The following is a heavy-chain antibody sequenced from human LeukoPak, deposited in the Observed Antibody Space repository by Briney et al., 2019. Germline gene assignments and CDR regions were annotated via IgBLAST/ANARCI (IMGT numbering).Heavy chain of an antibody. Sequence: SETLSLTCTVSGGSISSYYWSWIRQPPGKGLEWIGYIYYSGSTNYNPSLKSRVTISVDTSKNQFSLKLSSVTAADTAVYYCARHGSSGSYYWYFDLWGRGTLVTVSS. J-gene: IGHJ2*01. D-gene: IGHD1-26*01. CDR1: GGSISSYY. CDR3: ARHGSSGSYYWYFDL. CDR2: IYYSGST. V-gene: IGHV4-59*08.